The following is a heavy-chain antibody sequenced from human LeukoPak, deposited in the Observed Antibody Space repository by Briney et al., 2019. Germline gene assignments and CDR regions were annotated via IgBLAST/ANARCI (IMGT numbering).Heavy chain of an antibody. CDR1: GFTFSSFA. CDR2: VSGSAGRT. CDR3: AKNRGHCIDGVCHNYYYMDV. J-gene: IGHJ6*03. V-gene: IGHV3-23*01. Sequence: GGSLRLSCAASGFTFSSFAMTWVRQAPGKGLEWVSTVSGSAGRTDYADSVKGRFTISRDNLKNTLYLQMNGLRAEDTAVYYCAKNRGHCIDGVCHNYYYMDVWGRGTTVTVSS. D-gene: IGHD2-8*01.